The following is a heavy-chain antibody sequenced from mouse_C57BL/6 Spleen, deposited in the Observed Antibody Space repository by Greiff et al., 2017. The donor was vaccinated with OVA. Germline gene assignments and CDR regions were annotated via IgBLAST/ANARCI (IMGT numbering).Heavy chain of an antibody. D-gene: IGHD2-4*01. J-gene: IGHJ4*01. CDR3: ARSIYYDYERGAMDY. CDR1: GYTFTSYW. V-gene: IGHV1-69*01. Sequence: QVQLQQPGAELVMPGASVKLSCKASGYTFTSYWMHWVKQRPGQGLEWIGEIDPSDSYTNYNQKFKGKSTLTVDKSSSTAYMQLSSLTSEDSAVYYCARSIYYDYERGAMDYGGQGTSVTVSS. CDR2: IDPSDSYT.